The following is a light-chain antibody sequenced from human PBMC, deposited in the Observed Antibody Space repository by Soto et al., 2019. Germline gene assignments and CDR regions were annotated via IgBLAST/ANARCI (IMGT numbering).Light chain of an antibody. CDR1: QDIDSR. Sequence: DIQMNLSPSSVSASVGDRVTITCRASQDIDSRLAWYQQKPGTAPKLLIYTTSRLQSGVPSRFSGSGSGTDFTLTISSLQPEDFATYYCHQAKSSAWTFGQGTKVEIK. J-gene: IGKJ1*01. CDR3: HQAKSSAWT. CDR2: TTS. V-gene: IGKV1-12*01.